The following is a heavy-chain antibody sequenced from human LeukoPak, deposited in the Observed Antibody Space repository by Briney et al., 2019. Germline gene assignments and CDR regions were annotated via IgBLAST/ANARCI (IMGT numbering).Heavy chain of an antibody. CDR2: INPNGGST. V-gene: IGHV1-46*01. CDR3: ARVRADSSGNYYFDY. CDR1: GYTFTIYY. J-gene: IGHJ4*02. D-gene: IGHD3-22*01. Sequence: GASVKVSCKASGYTFTIYYMHWVRQAPGPGLEWMGIINPNGGSTSYAQKFQGRVTMTRDTSTSTVYMELSSLRSEDTAVYYCARVRADSSGNYYFDYWGKGTLVTVSS.